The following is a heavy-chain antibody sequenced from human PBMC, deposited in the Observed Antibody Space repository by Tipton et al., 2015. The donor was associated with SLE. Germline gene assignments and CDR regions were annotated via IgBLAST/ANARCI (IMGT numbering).Heavy chain of an antibody. V-gene: IGHV1-2*02. CDR1: GYTFTTYF. Sequence: QLVQSGAELKKPGASVKVYCKASGYTFTTYFMHWVRQAPAQGLEWMGWIDPKSGVTKYSQRFQGRVTMTRDTSITTFYVEMSRLRSDDTAVYYCARSPVDYWNGYSAWGQGTLVAVSS. J-gene: IGHJ4*02. D-gene: IGHD3-3*01. CDR2: IDPKSGVT. CDR3: ARSPVDYWNGYSA.